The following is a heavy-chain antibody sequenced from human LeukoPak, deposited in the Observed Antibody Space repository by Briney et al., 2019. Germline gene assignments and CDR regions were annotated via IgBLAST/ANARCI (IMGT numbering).Heavy chain of an antibody. D-gene: IGHD6-19*01. Sequence: ASVKDSCKASGGTFSSYAISWVRQAPGQGLEWMGGIIPIFGTANYAQKFQGRVTITADKSTSTAYMELSSLRSEDTAVYYCARGLRRADPSNWFDPWGQGTLVTVSS. V-gene: IGHV1-69*06. CDR2: IIPIFGTA. CDR3: ARGLRRADPSNWFDP. CDR1: GGTFSSYA. J-gene: IGHJ5*02.